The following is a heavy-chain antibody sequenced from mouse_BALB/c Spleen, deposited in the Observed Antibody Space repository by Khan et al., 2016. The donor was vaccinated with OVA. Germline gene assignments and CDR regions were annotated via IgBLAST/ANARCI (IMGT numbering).Heavy chain of an antibody. D-gene: IGHD2-13*01. CDR1: GYSFTSYY. Sequence: EVQLQQSGPELMKPGASVKISCKASGYSFTSYYIHWVIQSHGKSPEWIGYIDPFSGGTTYNQKFKGKATLTADKSSSTAYLHLSNLTSEDSAVYYGTRHGDAAWFTYWGQGTLVTVSA. J-gene: IGHJ3*01. CDR2: IDPFSGGT. V-gene: IGHV1S135*01. CDR3: TRHGDAAWFTY.